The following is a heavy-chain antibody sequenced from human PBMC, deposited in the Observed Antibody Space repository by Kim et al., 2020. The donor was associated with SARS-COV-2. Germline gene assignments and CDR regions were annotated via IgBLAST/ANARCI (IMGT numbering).Heavy chain of an antibody. CDR3: SKRMGIFWLGQLLENWHFVL. CDR1: GFNFNNYG. V-gene: IGHV3-30*18. D-gene: IGHD3-10*01. J-gene: IGHJ2*01. CDR2: ITYEGSRQ. Sequence: GGSLRLSCEASGFNFNNYGMHWVRQAPGKGLELVSLITYEGSRQYYADSVNSRFSVSRDRSKNTLYLDMNTLKSDDTAVYYCSKRMGIFWLGQLLENWHFVLWGGGKLVTVSS.